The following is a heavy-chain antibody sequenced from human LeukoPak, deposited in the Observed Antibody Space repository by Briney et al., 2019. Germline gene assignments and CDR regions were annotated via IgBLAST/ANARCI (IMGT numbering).Heavy chain of an antibody. Sequence: PSETLSLTCTVSGGSISSSSYYWGWIRQPPGKGLEWIGGIYYSGSTYYNPSLKSRVTISVDTSKNQFSLKLSSVTAADTAVYYCARDRIDIVVVPAADNWFDPWGQGTLVTVSS. CDR3: ARDRIDIVVVPAADNWFDP. CDR2: IYYSGST. CDR1: GGSISSSSYY. D-gene: IGHD2-2*01. V-gene: IGHV4-39*07. J-gene: IGHJ5*02.